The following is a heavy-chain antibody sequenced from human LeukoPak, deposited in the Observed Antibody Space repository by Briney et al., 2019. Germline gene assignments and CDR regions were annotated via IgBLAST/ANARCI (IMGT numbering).Heavy chain of an antibody. CDR2: ISGSGGST. Sequence: GESLKISCAASGFTFSSYAMSWVRQAPGKGLEWVSAISGSGGSTYYADSVKGRFTISRDNSKNTLYLQMNSLRAEDTAVYYCANPYYYDSSGSYFDYWGQGTLVTVSS. CDR3: ANPYYYDSSGSYFDY. V-gene: IGHV3-23*01. J-gene: IGHJ4*02. CDR1: GFTFSSYA. D-gene: IGHD3-22*01.